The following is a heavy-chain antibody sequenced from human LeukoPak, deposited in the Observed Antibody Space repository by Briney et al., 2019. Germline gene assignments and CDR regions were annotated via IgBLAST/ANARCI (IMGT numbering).Heavy chain of an antibody. CDR1: GFTFSSYS. J-gene: IGHJ4*02. CDR2: ISSSSSYI. D-gene: IGHD4-17*01. V-gene: IGHV3-21*01. Sequence: GGSLRLSCAASGFTFSSYSMNWVRQAPGKGLEWVSFISSSSSYIYYADSVKGRFTISRDNAKNSLYLQMNSLRAEDTAVYYCAREAYGDYVFAIDYWGQGTLVTVSS. CDR3: AREAYGDYVFAIDY.